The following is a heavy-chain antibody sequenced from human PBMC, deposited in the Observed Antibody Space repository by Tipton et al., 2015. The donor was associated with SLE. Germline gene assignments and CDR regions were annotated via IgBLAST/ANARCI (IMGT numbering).Heavy chain of an antibody. Sequence: TLSLTCSVSGDSISSGGYYWSWIRQHPGKGLEWIGYIYYSGSTDYNPSLKSRVIISVDTSKNQFSLKLSSVTAADTAVYYCARGAEEIVWLRESTKVAFHIWGQGTMVTVSS. CDR2: IYYSGST. CDR1: GDSISSGGYY. J-gene: IGHJ3*02. D-gene: IGHD3-10*01. CDR3: ARGAEEIVWLRESTKVAFHI. V-gene: IGHV4-31*03.